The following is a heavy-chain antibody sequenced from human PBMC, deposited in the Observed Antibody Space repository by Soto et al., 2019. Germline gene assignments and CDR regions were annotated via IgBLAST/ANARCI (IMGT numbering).Heavy chain of an antibody. J-gene: IGHJ6*02. Sequence: SVKVSCKASGGTFSSYTISWVRQAPGQGLEWMGRIIPIHGIANYAQKFQGRVTITRDKSTSTAYMELSSLRSEDTAVYYCARFIGGAYGMDVWGQGTTVTVSS. CDR3: ARFIGGAYGMDV. CDR2: IIPIHGIA. D-gene: IGHD2-15*01. CDR1: GGTFSSYT. V-gene: IGHV1-69*02.